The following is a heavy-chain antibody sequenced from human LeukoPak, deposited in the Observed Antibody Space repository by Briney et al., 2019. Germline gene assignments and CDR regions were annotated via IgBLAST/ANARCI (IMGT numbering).Heavy chain of an antibody. CDR2: ISGSSTYV. CDR3: ARDVVRAVII. Sequence: GGSLRLSCAASGFTFSTYNMNWVRQAPGKGLEWISSISGSSTYVSYADSVKGRFTISRDNAKNSLYLQMNSLRAEDTAVYYCARDVVRAVIIWGQGTLVTVSS. V-gene: IGHV3-21*01. J-gene: IGHJ4*02. CDR1: GFTFSTYN. D-gene: IGHD3-10*01.